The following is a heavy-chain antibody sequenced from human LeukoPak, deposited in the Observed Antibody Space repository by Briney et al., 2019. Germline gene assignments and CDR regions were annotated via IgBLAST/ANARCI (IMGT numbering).Heavy chain of an antibody. J-gene: IGHJ4*02. Sequence: GGSLRLSCAASGFTFSSYSMNWVRQAPGKGLEWVSSISSSSSYIYYADSVKGRFTISRDNSKNTLYLQMNSLRAEDTAVYYCAKGTSGYDTSWFDYWGQGTLVTVSS. V-gene: IGHV3-21*04. CDR2: ISSSSSYI. CDR1: GFTFSSYS. CDR3: AKGTSGYDTSWFDY. D-gene: IGHD5-12*01.